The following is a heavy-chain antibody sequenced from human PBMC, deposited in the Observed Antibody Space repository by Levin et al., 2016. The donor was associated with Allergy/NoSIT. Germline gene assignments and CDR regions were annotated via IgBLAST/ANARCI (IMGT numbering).Heavy chain of an antibody. Sequence: WIRQPPGKGLEWIGRIYTSGSTNYNPSLKSRVTMSVDTSKNQFSLKLSSVTAADTAVYYCARGIYQLLSYPDDWRDYYYYYGMDVWGQGTTVTVSS. V-gene: IGHV4-4*07. CDR3: ARGIYQLLSYPDDWRDYYYYYGMDV. CDR2: IYTSGST. D-gene: IGHD2-2*01. J-gene: IGHJ6*02.